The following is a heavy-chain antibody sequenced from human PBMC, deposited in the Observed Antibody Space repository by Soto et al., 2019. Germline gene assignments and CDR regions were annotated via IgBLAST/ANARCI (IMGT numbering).Heavy chain of an antibody. CDR2: INPNSGGT. J-gene: IGHJ6*02. CDR1: GYTFTGYY. D-gene: IGHD3-10*01. Sequence: QVQLVQSGAEVKKPGASVKVSCKASGYTFTGYYMHWVRQAPGQGLEWMGWINPNSGGTNYAKKFQGWFTMTRDTSISTAYMELSRLRSDDTAVYYCARDAAYGSGRGGMDVWGQGTTVTVSS. V-gene: IGHV1-2*04. CDR3: ARDAAYGSGRGGMDV.